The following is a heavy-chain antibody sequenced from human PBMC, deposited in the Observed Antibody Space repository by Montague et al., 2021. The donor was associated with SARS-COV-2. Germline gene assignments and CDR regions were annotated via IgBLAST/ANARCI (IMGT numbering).Heavy chain of an antibody. CDR2: IYYSGST. J-gene: IGHJ4*02. D-gene: IGHD3-10*01. V-gene: IGHV4-59*01. Sequence: SETLSLTCTVSGGAISSYYWSWIRQPPGKGLEWIGYIYYSGSTNYNPSLKSRVTISVDTSKNQFSLKLSSVTAADTDVYYCAGVKRGYYYGLGVSAHFDYWGQGTLVTVSS. CDR3: AGVKRGYYYGLGVSAHFDY. CDR1: GGAISSYY.